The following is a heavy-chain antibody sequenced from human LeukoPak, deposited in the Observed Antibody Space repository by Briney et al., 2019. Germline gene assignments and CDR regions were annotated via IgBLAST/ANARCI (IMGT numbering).Heavy chain of an antibody. CDR3: ARGSMATPLN. CDR1: GGSISSYY. D-gene: IGHD5-24*01. Sequence: SETLSLTCTVSGGSISSYYWSWIRQPPGKGLEWIGYIYYSGSTNYNPSLKSRVTISVDTSKNQFSLKLSSVTAADTAVYYCARGSMATPLNWGQGTLVTASS. V-gene: IGHV4-59*01. CDR2: IYYSGST. J-gene: IGHJ4*02.